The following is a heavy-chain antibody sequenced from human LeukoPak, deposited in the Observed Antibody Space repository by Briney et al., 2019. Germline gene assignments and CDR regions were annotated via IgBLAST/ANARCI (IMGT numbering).Heavy chain of an antibody. J-gene: IGHJ4*02. D-gene: IGHD5-18*01. CDR1: GGTFSSYA. CDR3: ATGLDTAMVRFDY. V-gene: IGHV1-69*13. Sequence: SVPVSCKASGGTFSSYAISWVRQAPGQGLEWMGGIIPIFGTANYAQKFQGRVTITADESTSTAYMELSSLRSKDTAVYYCATGLDTAMVRFDYWGQGPLLTVSS. CDR2: IIPIFGTA.